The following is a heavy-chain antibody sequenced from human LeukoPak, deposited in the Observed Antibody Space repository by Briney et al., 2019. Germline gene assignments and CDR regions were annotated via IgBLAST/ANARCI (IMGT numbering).Heavy chain of an antibody. V-gene: IGHV4-59*01. J-gene: IGHJ5*01. CDR1: GASMSSYY. CDR3: ARGEAGTSWFDS. Sequence: PSETLSLTCTVSGASMSSYYWSWIRQPPGKGLEWIGFIYYRGGANYNPSLTSRVTISVDTSKNQFSLKLSSVTAADTAVYFCARGEAGTSWFDSWGQGTLVTVSS. CDR2: IYYRGGA. D-gene: IGHD6-13*01.